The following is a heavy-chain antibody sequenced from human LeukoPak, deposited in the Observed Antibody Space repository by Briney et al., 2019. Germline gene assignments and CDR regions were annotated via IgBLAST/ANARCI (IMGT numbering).Heavy chain of an antibody. CDR3: AKAMVRGVLYYFDY. D-gene: IGHD3-10*01. J-gene: IGHJ4*02. CDR1: GFTFSSYA. Sequence: GGSVRLSCAASGFTFSSYAMSWVRQAPGKGLEWVSAISGSGGSTYYADSVKGRFTISRDNSKNTLYLQMNSLRAEDTAVYYCAKAMVRGVLYYFDYWGQGTLVTVSS. V-gene: IGHV3-23*01. CDR2: ISGSGGST.